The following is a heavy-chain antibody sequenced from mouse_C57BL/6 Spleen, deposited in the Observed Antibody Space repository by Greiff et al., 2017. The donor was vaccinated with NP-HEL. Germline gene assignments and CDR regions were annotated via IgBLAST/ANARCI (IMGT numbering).Heavy chain of an antibody. CDR2: ISDGGSYT. CDR1: GFTFSSYA. D-gene: IGHD2-2*01. CDR3: ARDIGSTWFAY. J-gene: IGHJ3*01. V-gene: IGHV5-4*01. Sequence: EVKLVESGGGLVKPGGSLKLSCAASGFTFSSYAMSWVRQTPEKRLEWVATISDGGSYTYYPDNVKGRFTISRDNAKNNLYLHMSHLKSEDTAMYYCARDIGSTWFAYWGQGTLVTVSA.